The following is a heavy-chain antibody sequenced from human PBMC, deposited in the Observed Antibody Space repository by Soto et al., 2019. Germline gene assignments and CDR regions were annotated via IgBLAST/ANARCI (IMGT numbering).Heavy chain of an antibody. CDR3: AKDQGVVTATHYYYYGMDV. D-gene: IGHD2-21*02. CDR2: ISGSGGST. J-gene: IGHJ6*02. Sequence: PGGSLRLSCAASGFTFSSYAMSWVRQAPGKGLEWVSAISGSGGSTYYADSVKGRFTISRDNSKNTLYLQMNSLRAADTAVYYCAKDQGVVTATHYYYYGMDVWGQGTTVTVSS. V-gene: IGHV3-23*01. CDR1: GFTFSSYA.